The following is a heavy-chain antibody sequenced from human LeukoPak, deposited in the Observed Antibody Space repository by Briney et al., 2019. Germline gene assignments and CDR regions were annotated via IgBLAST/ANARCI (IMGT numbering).Heavy chain of an antibody. CDR1: GFTFSSYA. Sequence: GGSLRLSCAASGFTFSSYAMHWVRQAPAKGLEYVSAISNNGGSTYYANSVKGRFTISRDNSKNTLYLQMGSLRAEDMAVYYCARSPFIVAVPAPPVDIWGQGTMVTVSS. CDR2: ISNNGGST. V-gene: IGHV3-64*01. D-gene: IGHD2-2*01. CDR3: ARSPFIVAVPAPPVDI. J-gene: IGHJ3*02.